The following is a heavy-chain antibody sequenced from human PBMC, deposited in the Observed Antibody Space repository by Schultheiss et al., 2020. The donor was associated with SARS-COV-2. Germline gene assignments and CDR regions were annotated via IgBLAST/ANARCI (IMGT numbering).Heavy chain of an antibody. CDR3: ARGVRMVYAFDY. CDR2: ISYDGSNK. D-gene: IGHD2-8*01. CDR1: GFTFSSYA. J-gene: IGHJ4*02. V-gene: IGHV3-30*01. Sequence: GGSLRLSCAASGFTFSSYAMHWVRQAPGKGLEWVAVISYDGSNKYYADSVKGRFTISRDNSKNTLYLQMNSLRAEDTAVYYCARGVRMVYAFDYWGQGTLVTVSS.